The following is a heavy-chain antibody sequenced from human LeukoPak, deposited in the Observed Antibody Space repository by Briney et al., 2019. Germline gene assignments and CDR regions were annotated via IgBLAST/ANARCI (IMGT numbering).Heavy chain of an antibody. CDR1: GFTFRSYA. Sequence: GGSLRLSCAASGFTFRSYAMSWVRQAPGKGLEWVSTISGSGGTTYYADSVKGRFTISRDNSKNTLYLQMNSLRAEDTAVYYCAKDRIAATGTPEYWGQGTLVTVSS. V-gene: IGHV3-23*01. J-gene: IGHJ4*02. D-gene: IGHD6-13*01. CDR3: AKDRIAATGTPEY. CDR2: ISGSGGTT.